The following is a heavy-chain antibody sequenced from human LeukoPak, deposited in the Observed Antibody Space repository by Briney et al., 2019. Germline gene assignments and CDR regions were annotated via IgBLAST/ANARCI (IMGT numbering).Heavy chain of an antibody. CDR2: ISYDGSNK. D-gene: IGHD1-26*01. J-gene: IGHJ3*02. Sequence: GRSLRLSCAASGFTFSSYGMHWVRRAPGKGLEWVAVISYDGSNKYYADSVKGRFTISRDNSKNTLYLQMNSLRAEDTAVYYCAKTPYSGSLRAFDIWGQGTMVTVSS. CDR1: GFTFSSYG. CDR3: AKTPYSGSLRAFDI. V-gene: IGHV3-30*18.